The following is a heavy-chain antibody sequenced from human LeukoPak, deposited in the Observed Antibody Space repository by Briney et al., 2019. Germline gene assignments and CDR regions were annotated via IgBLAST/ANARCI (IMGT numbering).Heavy chain of an antibody. CDR3: AKGSRDYDILTGYYIGPFYFDY. CDR2: ISYDGSNK. V-gene: IGHV3-30*18. D-gene: IGHD3-9*01. CDR1: GFTFSSYG. J-gene: IGHJ4*02. Sequence: GGSLRLSCAASGFTFSSYGMHWVRQAPGKGLEWVAVISYDGSNKYYADSVKGRFTISRDNSKNTLYLQMNSLRAEDTAVYYCAKGSRDYDILTGYYIGPFYFDYWGQGTLVTVSS.